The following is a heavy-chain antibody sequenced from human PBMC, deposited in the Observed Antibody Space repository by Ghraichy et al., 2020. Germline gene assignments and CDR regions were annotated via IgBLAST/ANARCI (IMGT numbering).Heavy chain of an antibody. CDR3: ARHFGMTTATTDRGLDP. Sequence: SETLSLTCTVSVASSVINSGYYWDWLRQSPEKGLECISSLRYSGESPYNPSLKSRVTVSVDASKNQLFLTLRSVTAADTALYYCARHFGMTTATTDRGLDPWGQGTLVTVSS. CDR2: LRYSGES. V-gene: IGHV4-39*01. J-gene: IGHJ5*02. D-gene: IGHD4-17*01. CDR1: VASSVINSGYY.